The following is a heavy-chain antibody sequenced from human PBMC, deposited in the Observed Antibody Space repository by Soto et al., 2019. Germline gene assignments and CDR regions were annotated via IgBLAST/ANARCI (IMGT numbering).Heavy chain of an antibody. CDR1: GGSISSYY. CDR2: IYYSGST. V-gene: IGHV4-59*05. J-gene: IGHJ5*02. Sequence: KTSETLSLTCTVSGGSISSYYWSWIRQPPGKGLEWIGSIYYSGSTYYNPSLKSRVTISVDTSKNQFSLKLSSVTAADTAVYYCARHQSHSSSYVDPWGQGTLVTVSS. CDR3: ARHQSHSSSYVDP. D-gene: IGHD6-13*01.